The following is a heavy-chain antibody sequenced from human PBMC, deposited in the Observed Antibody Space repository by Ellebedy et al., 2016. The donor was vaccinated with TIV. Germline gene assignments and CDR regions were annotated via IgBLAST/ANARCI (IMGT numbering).Heavy chain of an antibody. CDR1: GFTFSSYS. CDR3: ARDQQWLVLLGAFDI. Sequence: GESLKISXAASGFTFSSYSMNWVRQAPGKGLEWVSSISSSSSYIYYADSVKGRFTISRDNAKNSLYLQMNSLRAEDTAVYYCARDQQWLVLLGAFDIWGQGTMVTVSS. CDR2: ISSSSSYI. D-gene: IGHD6-19*01. J-gene: IGHJ3*02. V-gene: IGHV3-21*01.